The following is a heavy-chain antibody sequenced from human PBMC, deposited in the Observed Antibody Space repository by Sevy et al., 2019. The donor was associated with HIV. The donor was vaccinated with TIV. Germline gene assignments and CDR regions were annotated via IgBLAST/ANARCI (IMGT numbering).Heavy chain of an antibody. J-gene: IGHJ3*02. CDR1: GFTFSSYG. D-gene: IGHD3-22*01. CDR3: ASLPNNYYDISGYSGDDAFDI. Sequence: GGSLRLSCAASGFTFSSYGMHWVRQAPGKGLEWVAVIWNDRSNKYYADSVKGRFTISRDNSKNTMYLQRNSLRAEDTAVYYCASLPNNYYDISGYSGDDAFDIWGQGTMVTVSS. V-gene: IGHV3-33*01. CDR2: IWNDRSNK.